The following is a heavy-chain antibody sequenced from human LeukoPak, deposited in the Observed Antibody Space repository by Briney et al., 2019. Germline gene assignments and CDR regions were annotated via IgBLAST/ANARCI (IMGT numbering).Heavy chain of an antibody. CDR1: GFTFSDSA. Sequence: PGGSLRLSCAASGFTFSDSAMHWVRQASGKGLEWVGRIRSKTNNYATAFAASVKGRFTISRDDSRNTAYLRMNSLKTEDTAIYYCARLGITAINDYWGQGTLVTVSS. D-gene: IGHD1-20*01. V-gene: IGHV3-73*01. CDR3: ARLGITAINDY. CDR2: IRSKTNNYAT. J-gene: IGHJ4*02.